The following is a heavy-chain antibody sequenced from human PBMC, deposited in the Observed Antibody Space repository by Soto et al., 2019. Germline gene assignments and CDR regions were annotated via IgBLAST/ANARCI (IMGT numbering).Heavy chain of an antibody. J-gene: IGHJ4*02. CDR1: GGTFSSYA. D-gene: IGHD3-22*01. V-gene: IGHV1-69*13. CDR2: IIPIFGTA. CDR3: VRDLAYYDSSGPSGYDY. Sequence: ASVKVSCKASGGTFSSYAISWVRQAPGQGLEWMGGIIPIFGTANYAQKFQGRVTITADESTSTAYMELSSLRSEDTAVYYCVRDLAYYDSSGPSGYDYWGQGTLVTVSS.